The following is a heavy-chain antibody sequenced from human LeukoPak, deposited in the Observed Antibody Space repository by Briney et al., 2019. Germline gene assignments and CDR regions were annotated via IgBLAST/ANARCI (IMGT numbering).Heavy chain of an antibody. V-gene: IGHV3-30*02. CDR2: IRYDGSNK. D-gene: IGHD4-17*01. CDR3: ARRGRTPVTTKGFDS. Sequence: GGSLRLSCAASGFTFSSYGMHWVRQAPGKGLEWVAFIRYDGSNKYYADSVKGRFTISRDNSKNTLYQQMNSLRAEDTAVYYCARRGRTPVTTKGFDSWGQGAQVTVSS. J-gene: IGHJ4*02. CDR1: GFTFSSYG.